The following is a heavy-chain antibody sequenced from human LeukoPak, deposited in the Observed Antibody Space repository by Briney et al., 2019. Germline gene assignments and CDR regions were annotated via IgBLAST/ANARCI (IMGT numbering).Heavy chain of an antibody. CDR2: IKKKGDGGTT. Sequence: GGSLRLSCAASGFPFSDDWMSWVRQAPGKGLEWVGRIKKKGDGGTTDYAALVKGRFTISRDDSKNMLYLEMSNLKIEDTAVYYCTTVTMVRDYDYWGQGTLVTVSS. D-gene: IGHD3-10*01. CDR3: TTVTMVRDYDY. J-gene: IGHJ4*02. V-gene: IGHV3-15*01. CDR1: GFPFSDDW.